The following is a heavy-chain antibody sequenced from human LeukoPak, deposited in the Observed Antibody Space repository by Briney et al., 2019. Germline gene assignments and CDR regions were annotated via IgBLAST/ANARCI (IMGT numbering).Heavy chain of an antibody. V-gene: IGHV4-34*01. Sequence: SETLSLTCAVYGGSFSGYYWSWIRQPPGKGLEWIGEINHSGSTNYNPSLKSRVTISVDTSKNQFSLKLSSVTAADTAVYYCARDGAGDYDFWSGYSPEYYYYMDVWGKGTTVTVSS. CDR1: GGSFSGYY. CDR2: INHSGST. CDR3: ARDGAGDYDFWSGYSPEYYYYMDV. D-gene: IGHD3-3*01. J-gene: IGHJ6*03.